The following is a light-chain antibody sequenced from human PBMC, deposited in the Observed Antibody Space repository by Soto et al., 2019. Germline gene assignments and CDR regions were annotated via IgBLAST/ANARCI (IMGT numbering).Light chain of an antibody. CDR2: RNS. V-gene: IGLV1-47*01. J-gene: IGLJ2*01. Sequence: QSVLTQPPSASGTPGQRVTISCSGSSSNIGSNYVYWYQHVPGTAPKPLIYRNSQRPSGVPDRFSGSKSGTSASLAISGLRSEDEADFYCAAGDDSLSGHVVFGGGTKLTVL. CDR1: SSNIGSNY. CDR3: AAGDDSLSGHVV.